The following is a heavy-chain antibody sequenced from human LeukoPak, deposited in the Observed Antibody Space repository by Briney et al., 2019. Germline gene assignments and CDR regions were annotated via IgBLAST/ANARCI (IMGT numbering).Heavy chain of an antibody. D-gene: IGHD5-18*01. CDR3: ATGRVDTAMVNFDY. V-gene: IGHV1-8*01. J-gene: IGHJ4*02. CDR2: MNPNSGNT. Sequence: ASVKVSCKASGYTFDSYDINWVRQATGQGLEWMGWMNPNSGNTGYTQKFQGRVTMTEDTSTDTAYMELSSLRSEDTAVYYCATGRVDTAMVNFDYWGQGTLVTVSS. CDR1: GYTFDSYD.